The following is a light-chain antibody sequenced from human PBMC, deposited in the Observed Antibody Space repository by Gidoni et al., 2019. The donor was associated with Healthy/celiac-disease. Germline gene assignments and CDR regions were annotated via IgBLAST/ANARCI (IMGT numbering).Light chain of an antibody. J-gene: IGLJ2*01. CDR3: SSYTSSSTLVI. CDR2: EVS. CDR1: SSDVGGYNY. Sequence: SALTQPASVSGSPGQSITISCTGTSSDVGGYNYVSWYQQHPGKAPKLMIYEVSNRPSGVSNRFSGSKSGNTASLTISGLQAEDKADYYCSSYTSSSTLVIFGGGTKLTVL. V-gene: IGLV2-14*01.